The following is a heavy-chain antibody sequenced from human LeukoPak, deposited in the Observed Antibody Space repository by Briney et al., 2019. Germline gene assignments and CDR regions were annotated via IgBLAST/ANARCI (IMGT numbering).Heavy chain of an antibody. CDR3: ARTARYFDY. V-gene: IGHV4-59*01. CDR1: GGSFSGYY. J-gene: IGHJ4*02. Sequence: SETLSLTCAVYGGSFSGYYWSWIRQPPGKGLEWIGYIYYSGSTNYNPSLKSRVTISVDTSKNQFSLKLSSVTAADTAVYYCARTARYFDYWGQGTLVTVSS. CDR2: IYYSGST.